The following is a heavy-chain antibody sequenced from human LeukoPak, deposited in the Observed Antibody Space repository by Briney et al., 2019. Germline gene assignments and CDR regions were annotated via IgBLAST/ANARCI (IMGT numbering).Heavy chain of an antibody. D-gene: IGHD5-24*01. Sequence: SETLSLTCAVSGYSISSGYYWGWIRPPPGKGLEWIGSIYHSGSTYYNPSLKSRVTISVDTSKNQFSLKLSSVTAADTAVYYCARRSSRDGYNWDFDYWGQGTLVIVSS. V-gene: IGHV4-38-2*01. CDR2: IYHSGST. J-gene: IGHJ4*02. CDR3: ARRSSRDGYNWDFDY. CDR1: GYSISSGYY.